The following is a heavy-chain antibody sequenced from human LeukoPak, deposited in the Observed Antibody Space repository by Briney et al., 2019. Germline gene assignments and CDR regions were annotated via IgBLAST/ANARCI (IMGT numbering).Heavy chain of an antibody. CDR2: ITSGGGYI. Sequence: GGSLRLSCAASGFTFNTFNMNWVRQAPGKGLEWVSSITSGGGYIYYADSVKGRFTTSRANAKNSLSLQLNSLRIEDTAVYYCTRGHYGVLAASYKWTPDYWGQGTLVTVSS. J-gene: IGHJ4*02. CDR1: GFTFNTFN. CDR3: TRGHYGVLAASYKWTPDY. D-gene: IGHD3-9*01. V-gene: IGHV3-21*01.